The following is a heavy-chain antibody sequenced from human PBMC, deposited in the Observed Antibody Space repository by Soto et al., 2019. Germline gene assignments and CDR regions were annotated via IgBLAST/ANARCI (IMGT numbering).Heavy chain of an antibody. CDR3: ARGEMEYDSSGYQYDY. V-gene: IGHV1-69*06. CDR2: IIPIFGTA. CDR1: GGTFRSYA. Sequence: HVQLVQSGAEVKKPGSSVKVSCKASGGTFRSYAISWVRQAPGQGLEWMGGIIPIFGTANYAQKFQGRVTITADKSTSTAYMELSSLRSEDTAVYYCARGEMEYDSSGYQYDYWGQGTLVTISS. J-gene: IGHJ4*02. D-gene: IGHD3-22*01.